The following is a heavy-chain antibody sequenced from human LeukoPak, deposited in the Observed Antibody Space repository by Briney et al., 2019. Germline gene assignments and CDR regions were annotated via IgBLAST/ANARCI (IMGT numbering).Heavy chain of an antibody. J-gene: IGHJ4*02. CDR3: ARVYYYDSSGYLGY. CDR1: GFTFSSYS. Sequence: GGSLRLSCAASGFTFSSYSMNWVRQAPGKGLEWVSSISSSGSYIYYADSVKGRFTISRDNAKNSLYLQMNSLRAEDTAVYYRARVYYYDSSGYLGYWGQGTLVTVSS. V-gene: IGHV3-21*01. D-gene: IGHD3-22*01. CDR2: ISSSGSYI.